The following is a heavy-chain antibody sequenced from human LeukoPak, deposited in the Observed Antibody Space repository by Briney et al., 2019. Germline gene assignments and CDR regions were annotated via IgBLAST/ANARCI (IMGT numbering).Heavy chain of an antibody. Sequence: PSETLSLTCAVYGGSFSGYYWSWIRQPPGKGLEWIGEINHSGSTNYNPSLKSRVTISVDTSKNQFSLKLSSVTAADTAVYYCARHRGSGYPYFDYWGQGTLVTVSS. V-gene: IGHV4-34*01. CDR3: ARHRGSGYPYFDY. D-gene: IGHD3-22*01. J-gene: IGHJ4*02. CDR1: GGSFSGYY. CDR2: INHSGST.